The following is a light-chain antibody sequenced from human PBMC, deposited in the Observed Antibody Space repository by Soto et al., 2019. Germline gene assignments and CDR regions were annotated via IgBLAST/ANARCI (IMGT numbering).Light chain of an antibody. Sequence: DIQVTQSPATLSASVGDTVSITCRASQSVLTWLAWYQQKPGKAPNLLIYKASRLRDGDPSRFSGSGSGTDFTLTITSLQPDDFASYFCQHYFSYPYAFGQGTKLEI. CDR3: QHYFSYPYA. V-gene: IGKV1-5*03. CDR1: QSVLTW. J-gene: IGKJ2*01. CDR2: KAS.